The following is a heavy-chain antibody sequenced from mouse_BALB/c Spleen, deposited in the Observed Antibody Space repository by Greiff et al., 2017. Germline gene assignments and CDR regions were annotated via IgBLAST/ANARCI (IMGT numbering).Heavy chain of an antibody. J-gene: IGHJ4*01. V-gene: IGHV5-6-5*01. CDR1: GFTFSSYA. CDR2: ISSGGST. CDR3: ARPGKLYAMDY. D-gene: IGHD2-1*01. Sequence: EVMLVESGGGLVKPGGSLKLSCAASGFTFSSYAMSWVRQTPEKRLEWVASISSGGSTYYPDSVKGRFTISRDNARNILYLQMSSLRSEDTAMYYCARPGKLYAMDYWGQGTSVIVSS.